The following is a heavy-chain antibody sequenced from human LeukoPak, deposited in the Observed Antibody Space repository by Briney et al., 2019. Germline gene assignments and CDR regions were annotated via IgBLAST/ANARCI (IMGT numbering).Heavy chain of an antibody. CDR2: ISGSGGTT. V-gene: IGHV3-23*01. Sequence: PGGSLRLSCAASGFTFSSYAMSWVRQAPGKGLEWVSAISGSGGTTYYADSVKGRFTISRGNSKNTLYLQMNSLRAEDTAVYYCTKVGSYYGSGSDLDYWGQGTLVTVSS. J-gene: IGHJ4*02. CDR3: TKVGSYYGSGSDLDY. CDR1: GFTFSSYA. D-gene: IGHD3-10*01.